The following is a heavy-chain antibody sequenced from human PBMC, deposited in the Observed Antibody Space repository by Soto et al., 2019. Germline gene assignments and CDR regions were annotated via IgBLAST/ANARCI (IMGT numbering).Heavy chain of an antibody. D-gene: IGHD3-10*01. CDR3: ARDLAYYYGSGRSHPGWFDP. CDR2: IYYSGST. CDR1: GGSISSYY. V-gene: IGHV4-59*01. J-gene: IGHJ5*02. Sequence: SETLSLTCTVSGGSISSYYWSWIRQPPGKGLEWIGYIYYSGSTNYNPSLKSRVTISVDTSKNQFSLKLSSVTAADTAVYYCARDLAYYYGSGRSHPGWFDPWGQGTLVTVSS.